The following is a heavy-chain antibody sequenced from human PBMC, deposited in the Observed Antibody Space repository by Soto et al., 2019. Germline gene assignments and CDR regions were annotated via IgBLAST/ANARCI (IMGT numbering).Heavy chain of an antibody. CDR3: ARLVAATPPSYYYYYYMDV. Sequence: SETLSLTCTVSGGSISSYYCSWIRQPPGKGLEWIGYIYYSGSTNYNPSLKSRVTISVDTSKNQFSLKLSSVTAADTAVYYCARLVAATPPSYYYYYYMDVWGKGTTVTVSS. V-gene: IGHV4-59*08. D-gene: IGHD2-15*01. CDR2: IYYSGST. J-gene: IGHJ6*03. CDR1: GGSISSYY.